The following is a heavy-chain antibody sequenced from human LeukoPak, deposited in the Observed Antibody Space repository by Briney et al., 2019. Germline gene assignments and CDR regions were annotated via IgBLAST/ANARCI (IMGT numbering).Heavy chain of an antibody. V-gene: IGHV3-21*01. CDR3: AKERPHGMDV. Sequence: GGSLRLSCAASGFTFSSYNMNWVRQAPGKGLEWVSTITSTSTYIAYADSVKGRFTISRDNADNSLYLQMNSLRDDDTAVYYCAKERPHGMDVWGQGTSGTVS. D-gene: IGHD6-6*01. CDR1: GFTFSSYN. CDR2: ITSTSTYI. J-gene: IGHJ6*02.